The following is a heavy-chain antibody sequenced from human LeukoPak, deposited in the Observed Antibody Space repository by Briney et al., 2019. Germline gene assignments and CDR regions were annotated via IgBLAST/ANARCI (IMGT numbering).Heavy chain of an antibody. CDR1: GGSFSGYY. V-gene: IGHV4-34*01. Sequence: SETLSLTCAVYGGSFSGYYWSWIRQPPGKGLEWIGEINHSGSTNYNPSLKSRVTISVDTSKNQFSLKLSSVTAADTAVYYCARSRVWIQNDYWGQGTLVTVSS. CDR3: ARSRVWIQNDY. CDR2: INHSGST. D-gene: IGHD2-21*01. J-gene: IGHJ4*02.